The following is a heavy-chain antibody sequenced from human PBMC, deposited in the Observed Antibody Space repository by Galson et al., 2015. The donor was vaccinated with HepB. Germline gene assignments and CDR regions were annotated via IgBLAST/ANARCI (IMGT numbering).Heavy chain of an antibody. CDR3: AGGLEYYDSSGYA. J-gene: IGHJ4*02. V-gene: IGHV1-69*13. CDR2: IIPIFGTA. D-gene: IGHD3-22*01. CDR1: GGTFSSYA. Sequence: SVKVSCKASGGTFSSYAISWVRQAPGQGLEWMGGIIPIFGTANYAQKFQGRVTITADESTSRAYMELSSLRSEDTAVYYCAGGLEYYDSSGYAWGQGTLVTVSS.